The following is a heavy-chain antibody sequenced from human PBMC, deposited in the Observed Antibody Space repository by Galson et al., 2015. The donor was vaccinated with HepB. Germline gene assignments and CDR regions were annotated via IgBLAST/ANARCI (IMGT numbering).Heavy chain of an antibody. CDR1: GGTFSSYA. Sequence: SVKVSCKASGGTFSSYAISWVRQAPGQGLEWMGGIIPNSGGTNYAQKFQGWVTMTRDTSISTAYMELSRLRSDDTAVYYCARGRNTPPSDFWSGYYRDYYYYGMDVWGQGTTVTVSS. J-gene: IGHJ6*02. CDR3: ARGRNTPPSDFWSGYYRDYYYYGMDV. CDR2: IIPNSGGT. D-gene: IGHD3-3*01. V-gene: IGHV1-2*04.